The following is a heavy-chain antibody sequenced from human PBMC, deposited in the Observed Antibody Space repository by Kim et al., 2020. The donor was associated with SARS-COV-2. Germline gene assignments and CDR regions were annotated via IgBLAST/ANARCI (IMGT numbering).Heavy chain of an antibody. J-gene: IGHJ3*02. V-gene: IGHV3-11*01. D-gene: IGHD6-6*01. Sequence: GGSLRLSCAASGFSFSDYYMSWIRQAPGKGECVSYISRGGSTTYYGDSVKGRFTISRDNAKNSLYLQMNSLRAEDTAVYYCARDGCKAARQIDAFDIWGQGTMVTVSS. CDR3: ARDGCKAARQIDAFDI. CDR1: GFSFSDYY. CDR2: ISRGGSTT.